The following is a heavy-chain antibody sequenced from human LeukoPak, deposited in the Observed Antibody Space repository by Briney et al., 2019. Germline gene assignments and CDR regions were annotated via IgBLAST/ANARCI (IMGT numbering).Heavy chain of an antibody. CDR2: VSYNDIT. CDR1: GASVTATNYY. J-gene: IGHJ5*01. Sequence: PSETLSLTCTVSGASVTATNYYWAWIRQHPGKGLEWLGTVSYNDITYYNPSLLGRVAVSRGTSKTRFSLDLTSVTTEDTAVYFCARNLRGLPSDSWGRGILVTVTS. D-gene: IGHD4-17*01. V-gene: IGHV4-39*01. CDR3: ARNLRGLPSDS.